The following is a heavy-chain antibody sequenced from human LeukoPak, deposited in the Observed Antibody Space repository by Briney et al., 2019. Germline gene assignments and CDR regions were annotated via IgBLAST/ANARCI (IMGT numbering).Heavy chain of an antibody. D-gene: IGHD1-26*01. CDR3: ARGRGELLSYNWFDP. CDR1: GFTFSSYS. V-gene: IGHV3-21*01. J-gene: IGHJ5*02. Sequence: GGSLRLSCAASGFTFSSYSMNWVRQAPGKGLEWVSSISSSSYIYYADSAKGRFTISRDNAKNSLYLQMNSLRAEDTAVYYCARGRGELLSYNWFDPWGQGTLVTVSS. CDR2: ISSSSYI.